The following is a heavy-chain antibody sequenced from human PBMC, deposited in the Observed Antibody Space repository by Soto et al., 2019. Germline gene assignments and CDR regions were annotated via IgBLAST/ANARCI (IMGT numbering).Heavy chain of an antibody. CDR1: GGSFSCYY. D-gene: IGHD6-13*01. CDR2: INHSGST. Sequence: SETLSLTCAVYGGSFSCYYWSWIRQPPGRGLEWIGEINHSGSTNYNPSLKSRVTISVDTSKNQFSLKLSSVTAADTAVYYCARGTRRIAAAAYYFDYWGQGTLVTVSS. V-gene: IGHV4-34*01. CDR3: ARGTRRIAAAAYYFDY. J-gene: IGHJ4*02.